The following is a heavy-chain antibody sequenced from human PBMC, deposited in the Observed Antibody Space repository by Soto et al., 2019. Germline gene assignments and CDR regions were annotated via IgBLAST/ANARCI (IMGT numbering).Heavy chain of an antibody. CDR3: ARVPIYCSGGRCYSFDY. CDR1: GGSISSGDYY. V-gene: IGHV4-31*03. CDR2: IYYSGST. D-gene: IGHD2-15*01. J-gene: IGHJ4*02. Sequence: QVQLQESGPGLVKPSQTLSLTCTVSGGSISSGDYYWSWIRQHPGKGLEWIGYIYYSGSTYYNPSLTSRVTISVDTSKNQFSLMLSSVTAADTAVYYCARVPIYCSGGRCYSFDYWGQGTLVTVSS.